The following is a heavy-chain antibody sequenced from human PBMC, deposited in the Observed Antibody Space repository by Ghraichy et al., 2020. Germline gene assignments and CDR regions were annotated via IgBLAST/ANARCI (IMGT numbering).Heavy chain of an antibody. J-gene: IGHJ6*03. CDR1: GFTFSSYG. D-gene: IGHD3-3*01. V-gene: IGHV3-30*02. Sequence: GGSLRLSCAASGFTFSSYGMHWVRQAPGKGLEWVAFIRYDGSNKYYADSVKGRFTISRDSSKNTLYLQMNSLRAEDTAVYYCAKDHNGDFWSGVYYYYYYMDVWGKGTTVTVSS. CDR2: IRYDGSNK. CDR3: AKDHNGDFWSGVYYYYYYMDV.